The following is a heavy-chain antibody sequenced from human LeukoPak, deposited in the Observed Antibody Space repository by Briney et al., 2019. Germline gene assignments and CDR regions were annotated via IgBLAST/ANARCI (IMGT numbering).Heavy chain of an antibody. J-gene: IGHJ4*02. CDR1: GGTFSSYA. D-gene: IGHD3-22*01. CDR3: ARDSYDSSGYLLYYFDY. Sequence: ASVKVSCKASGGTFSSYAISWVRQAPGQGLEWMGRIIPIFGTANYAQKFQGRVTITTDESTSTANMELSSLRSEDTAVYYCARDSYDSSGYLLYYFDYWGQGTLVTVSS. V-gene: IGHV1-69*05. CDR2: IIPIFGTA.